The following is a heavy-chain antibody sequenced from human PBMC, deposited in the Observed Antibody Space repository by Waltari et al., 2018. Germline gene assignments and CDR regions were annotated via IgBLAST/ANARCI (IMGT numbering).Heavy chain of an antibody. CDR1: GYTFTSYG. J-gene: IGHJ4*02. V-gene: IGHV1-18*04. Sequence: QVQLVQSGAEVKKPGASVKVSCKASGYTFTSYGINWVRQAPGQGLEWMGWISADNGYTNYAQKVQGSVTMTTDTSTSTAYMELRSLRSDDTAVYYCARVGDDFWSGYFDYWGQGTLVTVSS. CDR3: ARVGDDFWSGYFDY. CDR2: ISADNGYT. D-gene: IGHD3-3*01.